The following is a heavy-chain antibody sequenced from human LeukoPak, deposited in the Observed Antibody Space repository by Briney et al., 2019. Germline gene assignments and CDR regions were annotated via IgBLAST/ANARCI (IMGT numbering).Heavy chain of an antibody. CDR2: IHHDGSNK. CDR3: ARAQIYYDILTGPFDY. D-gene: IGHD3-9*01. Sequence: GGSLRLSCAASGFTFSSYGMHWVRQAPGKGLDWVAFIHHDGSNKYYADSVKGRFTISRDNSKNTLYLQMNSLRAEDTAVYYCARAQIYYDILTGPFDYWGQGTLVTVSS. CDR1: GFTFSSYG. J-gene: IGHJ4*02. V-gene: IGHV3-30*02.